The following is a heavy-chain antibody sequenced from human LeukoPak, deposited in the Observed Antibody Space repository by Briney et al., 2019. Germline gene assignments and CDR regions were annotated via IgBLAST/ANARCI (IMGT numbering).Heavy chain of an antibody. V-gene: IGHV3-9*01. CDR3: AKDIDDFLCYGMDV. J-gene: IGHJ6*02. Sequence: GRSLRLSCAASGFTFDDYAMHWVRQAPGKGLEWVSGISWNSGSIGYADSVKGRFTISRDNAKNSLYLQMNSLRAEDTALCYCAKDIDDFLCYGMDVWGQGTTVTVSS. D-gene: IGHD3-3*01. CDR2: ISWNSGSI. CDR1: GFTFDDYA.